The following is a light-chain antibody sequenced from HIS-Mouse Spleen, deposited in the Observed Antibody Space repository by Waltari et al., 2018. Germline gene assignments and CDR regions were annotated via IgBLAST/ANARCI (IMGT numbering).Light chain of an antibody. Sequence: EIVLTQSPATLSWSPGERATLSCRASKSVSSYLAWYQQKPGQAPRLLIYDASNRATGIPARFSGSGSGTDFTLTISSLEPEDFAVYYCQQRSNWPYTFGQGTKLEIK. CDR3: QQRSNWPYT. CDR2: DAS. J-gene: IGKJ2*01. CDR1: KSVSSY. V-gene: IGKV3-11*01.